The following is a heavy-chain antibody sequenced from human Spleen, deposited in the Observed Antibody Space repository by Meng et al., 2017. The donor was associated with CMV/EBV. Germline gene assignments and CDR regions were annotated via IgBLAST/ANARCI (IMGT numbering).Heavy chain of an antibody. D-gene: IGHD6-19*01. Sequence: QITLKESCPTLVKPTQTLTLTCTFSGFSLSTSGVGVGWIRQPPGKALEWLALIYWDDDKRYSPSLKSRLTITKDTSKNQVVLTMTNMDPVDTATYYCAHRLGGLGSGWWGWFDPWGQGTLVTVSS. V-gene: IGHV2-5*02. J-gene: IGHJ5*02. CDR1: GFSLSTSGVG. CDR2: IYWDDDK. CDR3: AHRLGGLGSGWWGWFDP.